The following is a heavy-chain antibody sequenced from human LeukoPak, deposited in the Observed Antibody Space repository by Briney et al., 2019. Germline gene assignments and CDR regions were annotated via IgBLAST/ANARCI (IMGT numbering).Heavy chain of an antibody. CDR1: SGSVNIGSYY. J-gene: IGHJ4*02. D-gene: IGHD3-22*01. CDR3: ARDTYDSSGYSKFDC. CDR2: IYFSGGT. V-gene: IGHV4-61*01. Sequence: PSETLSLTCTVSSGSVNIGSYYWRSIRQPPGKGLEMIGYIYFSGGTTYNPSLKSRVAMSLDTSKNQFYLKLSSVTAADTAVYYCARDTYDSSGYSKFDCWGQGTLVTV.